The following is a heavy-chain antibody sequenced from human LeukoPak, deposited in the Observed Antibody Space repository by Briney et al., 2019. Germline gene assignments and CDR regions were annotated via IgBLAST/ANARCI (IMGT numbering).Heavy chain of an antibody. D-gene: IGHD3-3*01. CDR2: IYPGDSDT. CDR3: ARHPIKYYDFWSSYYDY. CDR1: GYSFTSYW. Sequence: GESLKISCKGSGYSFTSYWIGWVRQMPGKGLGWMGIIYPGDSDTRYSPSFQGQVTISADKSISTAYLQWSSLKASDTAMYYCARHPIKYYDFWSSYYDYWGQGTLVTVSS. V-gene: IGHV5-51*01. J-gene: IGHJ4*02.